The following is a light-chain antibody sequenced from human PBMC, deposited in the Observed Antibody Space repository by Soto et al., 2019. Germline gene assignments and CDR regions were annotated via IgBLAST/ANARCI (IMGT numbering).Light chain of an antibody. CDR2: DAS. V-gene: IGKV1-5*01. J-gene: IGKJ4*02. Sequence: DIQMTQSPSTLSASLGDRVTITCRASHSISGWVAWYQQKRGEAPKLLIYDASTLASGVPSRFSGSGSTTDYVLTISGLQPDDFATYYCQQYNTLSMFGRGTQVEI. CDR1: HSISGW. CDR3: QQYNTLSM.